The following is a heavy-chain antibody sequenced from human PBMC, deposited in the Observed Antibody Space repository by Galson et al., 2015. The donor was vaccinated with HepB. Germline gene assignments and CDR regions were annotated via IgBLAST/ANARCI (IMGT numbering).Heavy chain of an antibody. J-gene: IGHJ4*02. CDR1: GFTFSSYW. CDR3: ARVGGWYLDY. CDR2: IRQDGSEK. V-gene: IGHV3-7*03. D-gene: IGHD6-19*01. Sequence: SLRLGCAASGFTFSSYWMSWVRQAPGKGLEWVANIRQDGSEKYYVESVKGRFTISRDNAKNSLCLQMNSLRAEDTAVYYCARVGGWYLDYWGQGTLVTVSS.